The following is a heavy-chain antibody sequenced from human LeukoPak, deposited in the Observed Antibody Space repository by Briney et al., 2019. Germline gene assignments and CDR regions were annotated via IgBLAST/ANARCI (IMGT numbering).Heavy chain of an antibody. J-gene: IGHJ4*02. Sequence: GGSLRLSCTASGFTFSTYAMHWVRQAPGKGLEWVAVISYDGTNKYYADSMKGRFTISRDNSKNTLYLQMNSLRAEDTAVYYCARGKGNYDMLAGIFDYWGQGTLVTVSS. V-gene: IGHV3-30-3*01. CDR1: GFTFSTYA. D-gene: IGHD3-9*01. CDR3: ARGKGNYDMLAGIFDY. CDR2: ISYDGTNK.